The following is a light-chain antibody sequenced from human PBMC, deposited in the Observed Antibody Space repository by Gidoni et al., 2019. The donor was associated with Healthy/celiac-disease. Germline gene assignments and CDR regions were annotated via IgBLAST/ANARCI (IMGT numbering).Light chain of an antibody. CDR2: KAS. V-gene: IGKV1-5*03. Sequence: DIQMTPSPSTLSASVGDRVTITCRASQSISSWLAWYQQKPGKAPKLLIYKASSLESGVPSRVSGSGSGTEFTLTISSLQPDDFATYYCQQYNSYSWTFGQGTKVEIK. J-gene: IGKJ1*01. CDR3: QQYNSYSWT. CDR1: QSISSW.